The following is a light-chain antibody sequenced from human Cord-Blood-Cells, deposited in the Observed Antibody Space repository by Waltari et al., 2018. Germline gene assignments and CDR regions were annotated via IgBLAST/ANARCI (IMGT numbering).Light chain of an antibody. CDR1: SSDVGGYNY. Sequence: QSALTQPASVSGSPGQSITISCTGTSSDVGGYNYVSWYQQHPGKAPKLMIYDVSNRPSGVSNRFSGSNSGNTGSLTISGLQAEDEADYYCSSYTSSSTVVFGGGTKLTVL. J-gene: IGLJ2*01. V-gene: IGLV2-14*01. CDR2: DVS. CDR3: SSYTSSSTVV.